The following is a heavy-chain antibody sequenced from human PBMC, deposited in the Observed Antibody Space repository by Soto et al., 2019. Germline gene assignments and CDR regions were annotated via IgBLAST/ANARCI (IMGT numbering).Heavy chain of an antibody. Sequence: SETLSLTCTVSGGSISGYYWSWIRQPPGEGLEWVGNIYYTGGPKYNPSLKSRVTISVDTSKNQFSLKLSSVTAADTAVYYCARVYGDYDAFDIWGQGTMVTVS. V-gene: IGHV4-59*12. D-gene: IGHD4-17*01. CDR2: IYYTGGP. J-gene: IGHJ3*02. CDR3: ARVYGDYDAFDI. CDR1: GGSISGYY.